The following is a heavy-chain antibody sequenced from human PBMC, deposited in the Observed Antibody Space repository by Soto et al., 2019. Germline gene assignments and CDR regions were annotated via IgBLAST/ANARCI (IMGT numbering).Heavy chain of an antibody. CDR3: ARKVGKGSLPGYSSGWYPFYYYYYYGMDV. J-gene: IGHJ6*02. CDR2: IIPIFGTA. D-gene: IGHD6-19*01. CDR1: GGTFSSYA. V-gene: IGHV1-69*06. Sequence: GASVKVSCKASGGTFSSYAISWVRQAPGQGLEWMGGIIPIFGTANYAQKFQGRVTITADKSTSTAYMELSSLRSEDTAVYYCARKVGKGSLPGYSSGWYPFYYYYYYGMDVWGQGTTVTVS.